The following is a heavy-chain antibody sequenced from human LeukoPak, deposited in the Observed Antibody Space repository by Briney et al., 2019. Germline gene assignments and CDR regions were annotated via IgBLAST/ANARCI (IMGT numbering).Heavy chain of an antibody. D-gene: IGHD6-19*01. CDR3: AREEGSGGWWAQNY. V-gene: IGHV4-4*02. CDR2: IYHGGNT. Sequence: SGTLSLTCAVSGASIISSDWWSWVRQPPGKGLEWIGEIYHGGNTNYNPSLEGRVAISVDKSKNQFSLELTSVTAADTAVYYCAREEGSGGWWAQNYWGQGTLVTVSS. J-gene: IGHJ4*02. CDR1: GASIISSDW.